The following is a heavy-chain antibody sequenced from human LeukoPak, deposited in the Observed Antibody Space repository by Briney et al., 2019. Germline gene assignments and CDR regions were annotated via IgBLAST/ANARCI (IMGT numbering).Heavy chain of an antibody. J-gene: IGHJ5*02. V-gene: IGHV4-59*01. D-gene: IGHD6-6*01. CDR1: GGSISSYY. Sequence: PSETLSLTCTVSGGSISSYYWSWIRQPPGKGLEWIGYVYYSGSTNYNPSLKSRVTISVDTSKNQFSLKLSSVTAADTAVYYCARAPREYSSSAREVWFDPWGQGTLVTVSS. CDR2: VYYSGST. CDR3: ARAPREYSSSAREVWFDP.